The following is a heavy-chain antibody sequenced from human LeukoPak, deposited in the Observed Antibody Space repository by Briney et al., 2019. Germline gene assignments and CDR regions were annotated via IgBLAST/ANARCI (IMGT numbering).Heavy chain of an antibody. V-gene: IGHV1-2*02. Sequence: ASVKVSCKASGYTFTGYYMHWVRQAPGQGLEWMGWINPNSGDTNYAQKFQGRVTMTRDTSISTAYMELNSLRSDDTAMYYCARDGNFDFWGQGTMVTVSS. CDR3: ARDGNFDF. CDR2: INPNSGDT. D-gene: IGHD1-26*01. CDR1: GYTFTGYY. J-gene: IGHJ3*01.